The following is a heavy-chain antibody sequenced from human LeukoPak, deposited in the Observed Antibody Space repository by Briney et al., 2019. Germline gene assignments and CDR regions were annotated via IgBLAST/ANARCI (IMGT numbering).Heavy chain of an antibody. D-gene: IGHD3-3*01. J-gene: IGHJ6*02. V-gene: IGHV1-8*01. Sequence: SSVMVSCQDSGYTFPSYDINWVRQATGQGLEWMGWMNPNSGNTGYAQKFQGRVTMTRNTSISTAYMELSSLRSEDTAVYYCARGRAENDFWSGYYTYYYGMDVWGQGTTVTVSS. CDR2: MNPNSGNT. CDR1: GYTFPSYD. CDR3: ARGRAENDFWSGYYTYYYGMDV.